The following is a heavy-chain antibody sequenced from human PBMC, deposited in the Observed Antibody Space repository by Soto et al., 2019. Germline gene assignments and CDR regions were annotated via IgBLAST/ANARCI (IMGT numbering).Heavy chain of an antibody. CDR2: IYPGDSDT. Sequence: PGESLKISCKGSGYSFTSYWIGWVCQMPGKGLEWMGIIYPGDSDTRYSPSFQGQVTISADKSISTAYLQWSSLKASDTAMYYCARPRYDSSGYFSDAFDIWGQGTMVTVSS. J-gene: IGHJ3*02. CDR3: ARPRYDSSGYFSDAFDI. D-gene: IGHD3-22*01. CDR1: GYSFTSYW. V-gene: IGHV5-51*01.